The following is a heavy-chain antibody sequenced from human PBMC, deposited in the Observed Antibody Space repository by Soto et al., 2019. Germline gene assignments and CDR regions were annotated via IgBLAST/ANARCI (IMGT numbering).Heavy chain of an antibody. V-gene: IGHV3-21*01. CDR2: ISSSSSYI. Sequence: PGGSLRLSCAASGFSLINYNMNWVRQAPGKGLEWVSSISSSSSYIHYADSVEGRFTISRDNTKISLYLQMNSLRAEDTAVYYCARDLSWGSNWYYYMDVWGKGTTVTVSS. CDR1: GFSLINYN. CDR3: ARDLSWGSNWYYYMDV. D-gene: IGHD7-27*01. J-gene: IGHJ6*03.